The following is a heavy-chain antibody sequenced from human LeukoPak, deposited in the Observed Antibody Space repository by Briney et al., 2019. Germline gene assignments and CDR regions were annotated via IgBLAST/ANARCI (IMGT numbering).Heavy chain of an antibody. J-gene: IGHJ4*02. CDR3: AREWETTVTIGDYFGY. V-gene: IGHV4-61*02. D-gene: IGHD4-17*01. CDR1: GGSISSGSYY. Sequence: SQTLSLTCTVSGGSISSGSYYWSWIRQPAGKGLEWIGRIYTSGSTNYNPSLKSRVTISVDTSKNQFSLKLSSVTAADTAVYYCAREWETTVTIGDYFGYWGQGTLVPVSS. CDR2: IYTSGST.